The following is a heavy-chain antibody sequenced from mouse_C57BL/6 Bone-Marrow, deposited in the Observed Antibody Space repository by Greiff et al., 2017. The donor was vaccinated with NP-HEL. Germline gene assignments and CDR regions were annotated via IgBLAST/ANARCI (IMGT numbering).Heavy chain of an antibody. J-gene: IGHJ3*01. Sequence: VQLQQSGAELVRPGASVKLSCTASGFNIKDDYMHWVKQRPEQGLEWIGWIDPENGDTEYASKFQGKATITADTSSNTAYLQLSSLTSEDTAVYYCTTLDCPGAYWGQGTLVTVSA. CDR3: TTLDCPGAY. CDR2: IDPENGDT. CDR1: GFNIKDDY. V-gene: IGHV14-4*01.